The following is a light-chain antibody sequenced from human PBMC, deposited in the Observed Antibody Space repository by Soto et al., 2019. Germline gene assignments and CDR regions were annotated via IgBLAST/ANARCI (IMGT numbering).Light chain of an antibody. CDR2: EVT. J-gene: IGLJ1*01. V-gene: IGLV2-14*01. Sequence: QSVLTQPASVSGSPGQSITISCTGTSSDVGGYNYVSWYQQHPGKAPKLIIYEVTYRTSRVSDRFSGSKSGNTASLTISGLQAEDEADYYCSSYTGSSNYVFGTGTKLTVL. CDR3: SSYTGSSNYV. CDR1: SSDVGGYNY.